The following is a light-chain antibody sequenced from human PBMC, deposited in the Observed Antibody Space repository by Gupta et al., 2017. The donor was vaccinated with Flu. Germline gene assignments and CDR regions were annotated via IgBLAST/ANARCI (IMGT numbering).Light chain of an antibody. CDR3: MQSLKPPFT. CDR2: VAT. Sequence: IYCRSSQCLLPNNRYTYLEWYQQRPGQSPQLLIYVATRRSCGVPGRFSGRCSGAYFTLNISRVDADDIVNYYCMQSLKPPFTFGQGTKLDIK. J-gene: IGKJ2*01. V-gene: IGKV2-28*01. CDR1: QCLLPNNRYTY.